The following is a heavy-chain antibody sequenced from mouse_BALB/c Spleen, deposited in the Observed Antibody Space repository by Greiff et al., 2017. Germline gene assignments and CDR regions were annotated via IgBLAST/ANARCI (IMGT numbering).Heavy chain of an antibody. Sequence: EVQLQESGGGLVQPGGSLKLSCAASGFDFSRYWMSWVRQAPGKGLEWIGEINPDSSTINYTPSLKDKFIISRDNAKNTLYLQMSKVRSEDAALCYCARPNGAYAMDYWGQGTSGTVSS. V-gene: IGHV4-1*02. CDR2: INPDSSTI. CDR1: GFDFSRYW. J-gene: IGHJ4*01. CDR3: ARPNGAYAMDY.